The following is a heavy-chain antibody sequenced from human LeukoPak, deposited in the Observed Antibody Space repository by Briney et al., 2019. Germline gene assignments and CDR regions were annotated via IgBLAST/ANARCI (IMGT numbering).Heavy chain of an antibody. V-gene: IGHV1-2*02. CDR2: INPNSGVT. CDR1: GYTFTGYY. D-gene: IGHD1-26*01. J-gene: IGHJ4*02. CDR3: ARGAQVGATDDY. Sequence: ASVKVSCKASGYTFTGYYIHWVRQAPGQGLEWMGWINPNSGVTDYAQKFQGRVTMTRDTAITTAYMELSRLRSGDTAVYYCARGAQVGATDDYWGQGTLVTVSS.